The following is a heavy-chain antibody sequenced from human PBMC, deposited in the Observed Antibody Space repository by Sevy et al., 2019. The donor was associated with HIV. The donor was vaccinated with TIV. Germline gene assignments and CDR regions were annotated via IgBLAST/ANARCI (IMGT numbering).Heavy chain of an antibody. D-gene: IGHD6-13*01. CDR2: TSAYNGNT. CDR1: GYTITSYG. CDR3: SRSDAAAGSFWFDP. V-gene: IGHV1-18*01. J-gene: IGHJ5*02. Sequence: ASVKVSCKASGYTITSYGISWVRQAPGQGLEWMGWTSAYNGNTNYAQKLQGRVTMTTDTSTSTAYMELRSLRSDDTAVYYCSRSDAAAGSFWFDPWGQGTLVTVSS.